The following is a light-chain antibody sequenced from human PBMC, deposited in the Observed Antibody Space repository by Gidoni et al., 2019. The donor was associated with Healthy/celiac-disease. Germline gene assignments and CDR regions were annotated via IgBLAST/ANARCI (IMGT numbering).Light chain of an antibody. CDR3: AAWDDSLSGYV. CDR1: SSHIGSNY. CDR2: SNN. Sequence: QSVLTPPPSASRTPAPRVTISCSGSSSHIGSNYVYCYQQLPGTAPKLLIYSNNQRPSGVPDRFSGSKYGTAASLAISGRRSEDEAEYYCAAWDDSLSGYVFGTGTKVTVL. V-gene: IGLV1-47*02. J-gene: IGLJ1*01.